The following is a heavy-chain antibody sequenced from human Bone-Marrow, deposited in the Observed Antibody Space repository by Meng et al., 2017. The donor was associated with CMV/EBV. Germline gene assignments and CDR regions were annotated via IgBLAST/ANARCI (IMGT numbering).Heavy chain of an antibody. CDR2: VNPTSGNR. CDR1: GYTFTNYD. Sequence: SVKVSCKASGYTFTNYDIHWVRQAPGQGLEWMGWVNPTSGNRGYAQNFQGRVTMTTNTSISTAYVELSNLTSDDTAVYYCSRGGGESWGQGPLVTVSS. V-gene: IGHV1-8*01. D-gene: IGHD3-16*01. CDR3: SRGGGES. J-gene: IGHJ5*02.